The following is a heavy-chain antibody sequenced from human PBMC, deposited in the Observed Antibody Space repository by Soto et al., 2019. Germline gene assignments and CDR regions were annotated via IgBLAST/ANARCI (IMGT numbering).Heavy chain of an antibody. CDR2: IIPIFGTA. CDR1: GGTFSSYA. CDR3: ASPTREWLPPARDYYYGMDV. J-gene: IGHJ6*02. V-gene: IGHV1-69*06. D-gene: IGHD3-3*01. Sequence: QVQLVQSGAEVKKPGSSVKVSCKASGGTFSSYAISWVRQAPGQGLEWMGGIIPIFGTANYAQKFQGRVTNTADKTTSTAYMGLSSLRSEDTAVYYCASPTREWLPPARDYYYGMDVWGQGTTVTVSS.